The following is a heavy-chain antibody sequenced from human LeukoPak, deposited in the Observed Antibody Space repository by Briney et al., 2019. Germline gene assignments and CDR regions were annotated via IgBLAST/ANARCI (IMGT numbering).Heavy chain of an antibody. CDR1: GYTFTSCY. CDR3: ARDWGSGCYYFDP. J-gene: IGHJ4*02. CDR2: INPNDGGT. Sequence: ASVKVSCKASGYTFTSCYVHWVRLAPGQGLEWMGLINPNDGGTSYAQKFQGRVTMTRDMSTSTVYMEVSGLRSEDTAVYYCARDWGSGCYYFDPGAREPWSPSPQ. D-gene: IGHD3-16*01. V-gene: IGHV1-46*01.